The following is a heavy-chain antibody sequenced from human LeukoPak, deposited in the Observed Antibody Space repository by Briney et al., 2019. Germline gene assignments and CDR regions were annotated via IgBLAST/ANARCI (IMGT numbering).Heavy chain of an antibody. CDR1: GASTRSYF. CDR3: ARGLVLATDDAFDI. D-gene: IGHD5-12*01. V-gene: IGHV4-59*01. J-gene: IGHJ3*02. Sequence: ETLSLTCSLSGASTRSYFWSWIRQSPGTGLEWIGYVYDNDISNFNPSLESRVTILVDRSKSQFSLKLRSVTAADTAVYYCARGLVLATDDAFDIWGPGTMVTVSS. CDR2: VYDNDIS.